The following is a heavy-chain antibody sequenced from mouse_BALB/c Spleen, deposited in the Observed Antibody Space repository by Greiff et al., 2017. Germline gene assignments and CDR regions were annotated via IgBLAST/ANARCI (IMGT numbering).Heavy chain of an antibody. V-gene: IGHV1-82*01. CDR2: IYPGDGDT. J-gene: IGHJ4*01. CDR1: GYAFSSSW. D-gene: IGHD2-14*01. CDR3: ASYYRYDGGAMDY. Sequence: VQLQQSGPELVKPGASVKISCKASGYAFSSSWMNWVKQRPGQGLEWIGRIYPGDGDTNYNGKFKGKATLTADKSSSTAYMQLSSLTSVDSAVYFCASYYRYDGGAMDYWGQGTSVTVSS.